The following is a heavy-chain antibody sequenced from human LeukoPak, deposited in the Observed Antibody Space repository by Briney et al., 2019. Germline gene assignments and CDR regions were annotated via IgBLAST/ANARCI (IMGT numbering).Heavy chain of an antibody. CDR2: ISSSSSYI. CDR1: GFTFSN. J-gene: IGHJ4*02. D-gene: IGHD1-26*01. CDR3: ARDGSRD. Sequence: GGSLRLSCAASGFTFSNMNWVRQAPGKGLEWVSSISSSSSYIYYADSVKGRFTISRDNAKNSLYLQMNSLRAEDTAVYYCARDGSRDWGQGTLVTVSS. V-gene: IGHV3-21*01.